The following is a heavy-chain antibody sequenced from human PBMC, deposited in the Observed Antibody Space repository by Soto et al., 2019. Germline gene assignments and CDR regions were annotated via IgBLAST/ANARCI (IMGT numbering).Heavy chain of an antibody. CDR1: GFAFRNYG. V-gene: IGHV3-33*01. J-gene: IGHJ4*02. Sequence: QVQLVESGGGVVQPGTSLRLSCAASGFAFRNYGMFWVRQAPGKGLEWVAFIWNDESSEYYTDSVKGRFTISRDNSRNTLYLQMNSLRVEDTAVYYCARDHGETYYDSLTALSHWGQGTLVTVSS. D-gene: IGHD3-9*01. CDR2: IWNDESSE. CDR3: ARDHGETYYDSLTALSH.